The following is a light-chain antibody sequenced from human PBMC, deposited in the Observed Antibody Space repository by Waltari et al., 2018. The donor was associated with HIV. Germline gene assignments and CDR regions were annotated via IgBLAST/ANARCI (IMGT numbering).Light chain of an antibody. V-gene: IGKV3-20*01. J-gene: IGKJ1*01. CDR1: QSVSSNY. Sequence: EIVMTQSPATLSVSPGERATLSCRASQSVSSNYLAWYQQKPGQALRLLIYSASRRASGIPDRFGGSGSGTDFTLTISRLEPEDFAVYYCQQYGSSPSWTFGQGTKVEIK. CDR2: SAS. CDR3: QQYGSSPSWT.